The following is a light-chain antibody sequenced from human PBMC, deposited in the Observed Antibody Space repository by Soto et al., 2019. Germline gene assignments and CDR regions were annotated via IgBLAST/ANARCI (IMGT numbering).Light chain of an antibody. V-gene: IGKV1-12*01. CDR1: QAVSTW. CDR3: QQSNSFPRT. Sequence: DIQMTQSPSFVSASVGDRVTITCRASQAVSTWLAWYQQKPGDAPKLLIYAASTLQSGVPSRFSGSGSGTGFTLTIRSLQPEDFATYYCQQSNSFPRTFGGGTKV. J-gene: IGKJ4*01. CDR2: AAS.